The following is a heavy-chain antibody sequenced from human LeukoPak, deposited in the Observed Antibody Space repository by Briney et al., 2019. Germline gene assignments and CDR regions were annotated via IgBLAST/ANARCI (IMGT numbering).Heavy chain of an antibody. Sequence: SETLSLTCTVSGDSISSTSYYWDRIRQPPGKGLEWIGSIYNSGTTYYNPSLKSRVTISVDTSKNQFSLKVSSVTAADTAVYYCASRVYGLGSFNYWGQGTLVTVSS. CDR2: IYNSGTT. V-gene: IGHV4-39*01. D-gene: IGHD3-10*01. CDR3: ASRVYGLGSFNY. CDR1: GDSISSTSYY. J-gene: IGHJ4*01.